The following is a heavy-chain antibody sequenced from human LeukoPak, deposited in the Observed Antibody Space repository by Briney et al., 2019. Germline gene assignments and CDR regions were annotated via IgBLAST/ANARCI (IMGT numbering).Heavy chain of an antibody. V-gene: IGHV1-2*02. CDR2: INPNSGGT. J-gene: IGHJ4*02. CDR3: ARDLYDSSGYYCSFDY. Sequence: ASVKVSCKASGYTFTGYYMHWVRQAPGQGLEWMGWINPNSGGTNYAQKFQGRVTMTRDTSISTAYMELSRLRSDDTAVYYCARDLYDSSGYYCSFDYSGQGTLVTVSS. CDR1: GYTFTGYY. D-gene: IGHD3-22*01.